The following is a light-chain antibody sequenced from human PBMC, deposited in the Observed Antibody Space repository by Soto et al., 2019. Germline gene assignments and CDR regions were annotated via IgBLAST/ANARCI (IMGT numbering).Light chain of an antibody. CDR2: WAS. CDR3: QQLSHWPFT. Sequence: IVMTQSPDSLAVSLGERATINCRSSQSVFQSFHRKNLIAWYQQKPGQPPKLLFYWASARESGVPDRFSVSESGTDFTLTISSLEPEDFALYYCQQLSHWPFTFGPGTKVDIK. V-gene: IGKV4-1*01. CDR1: QSVFQSFHRKNL. J-gene: IGKJ3*01.